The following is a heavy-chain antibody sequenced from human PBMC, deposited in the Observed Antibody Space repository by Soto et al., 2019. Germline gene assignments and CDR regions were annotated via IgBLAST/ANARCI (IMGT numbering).Heavy chain of an antibody. V-gene: IGHV3-74*01. CDR2: INSDGSST. CDR3: ASLTTVVTMGGY. CDR1: GFTFSDYY. D-gene: IGHD4-17*01. Sequence: GGSLRLSCVASGFTFSDYYMSWVRQAPGKGLVWVSRINSDGSSTSYAEFVKGRFTISRDNAKNTLYLQMNSLRAEDTAVYYCASLTTVVTMGGYWGQGTLVTVSS. J-gene: IGHJ4*02.